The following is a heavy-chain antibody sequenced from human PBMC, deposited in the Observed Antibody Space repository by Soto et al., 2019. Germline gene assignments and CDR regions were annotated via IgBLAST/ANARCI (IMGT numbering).Heavy chain of an antibody. CDR3: ASPTLGGFDI. CDR2: IYYSGST. J-gene: IGHJ3*02. Sequence: QLQLRESGPGLVKPSETLSLTCTVSGGSISNSNYYWGWIRQPPGKGLEWIGSIYYSGSTSYNSSLNSRVTISVDTSKNQFSLRLRSVTAADTAVYYFASPTLGGFDILGQGTMVTVSS. V-gene: IGHV4-39*01. D-gene: IGHD3-16*01. CDR1: GGSISNSNYY.